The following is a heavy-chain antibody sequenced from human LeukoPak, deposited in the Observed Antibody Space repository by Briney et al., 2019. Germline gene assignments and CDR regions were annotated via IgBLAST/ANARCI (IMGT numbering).Heavy chain of an antibody. CDR1: GFTFSSYS. CDR2: ISSSGSYI. V-gene: IGHV3-21*01. D-gene: IGHD3-16*01. Sequence: GGSLRLSCAASGFTFSSYSMNWVRQAPGKGLEWVSSISSSGSYIYYADSVKGRFTISRDNSKNTLYLQMNSLRAEDTAVYYCARDKRSYSYHYYYGMDVWGQGTTVTVSS. CDR3: ARDKRSYSYHYYYGMDV. J-gene: IGHJ6*02.